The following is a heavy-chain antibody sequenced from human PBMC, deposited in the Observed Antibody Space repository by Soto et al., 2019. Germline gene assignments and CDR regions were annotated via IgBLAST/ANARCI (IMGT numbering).Heavy chain of an antibody. D-gene: IGHD2-15*01. Sequence: ASVKVSCKASGYTFTSYEINWVRQATGQGLEWMGWMNPNSGNTGYAQKFQGRVTMTRNTSISTGYMELSSLRSEDTAVYYCARLGYCSGGSCRRGNWFDPWGQGTLVTVS. J-gene: IGHJ5*02. V-gene: IGHV1-8*01. CDR3: ARLGYCSGGSCRRGNWFDP. CDR1: GYTFTSYE. CDR2: MNPNSGNT.